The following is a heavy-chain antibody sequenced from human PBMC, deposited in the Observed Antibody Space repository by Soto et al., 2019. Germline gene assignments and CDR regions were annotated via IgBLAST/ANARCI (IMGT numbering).Heavy chain of an antibody. CDR2: IYPHDSDT. D-gene: IGHD4-17*01. CDR1: GYNFHTYW. V-gene: IGHV5-51*01. CDR3: ARPTDYHYGMQV. J-gene: IGHJ6*02. Sequence: ESLQISCKGSGYNFHTYWIAWVRQMPGKGLEWMGFIYPHDSDTRYSPSFRGQVTISADKSINTAYLQWTSLKASDTAIYFCARPTDYHYGMQVWGQGTTVTVSS.